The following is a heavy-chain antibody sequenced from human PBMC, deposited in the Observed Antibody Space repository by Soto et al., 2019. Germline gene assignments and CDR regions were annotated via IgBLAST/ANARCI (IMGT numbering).Heavy chain of an antibody. J-gene: IGHJ4*02. Sequence: GGSLRLSCAASGFTFSSYGMHWVRQSPGKGLEWVAVIWYDGSNKYYADSVKGRFTISRDNSKNTLYLQMNSLRAEDTAVYYCARDYYGSGSHPVGAYWGQGTLVTVSS. V-gene: IGHV3-33*01. CDR3: ARDYYGSGSHPVGAY. CDR1: GFTFSSYG. D-gene: IGHD3-10*01. CDR2: IWYDGSNK.